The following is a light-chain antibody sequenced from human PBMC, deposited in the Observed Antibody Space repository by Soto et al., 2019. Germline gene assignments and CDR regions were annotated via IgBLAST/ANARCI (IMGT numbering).Light chain of an antibody. CDR1: QSVSSN. Sequence: EIVMTQSPATVSVSPGERATLSCRASQSVSSNLAWYQQKPGQAPRLLIYGASTRATGIPARFSGSGSGTEFTLTISSLQSEDFALYYCQQYNNWPPVTFGQGTRWISN. CDR3: QQYNNWPPVT. V-gene: IGKV3-15*01. J-gene: IGKJ1*01. CDR2: GAS.